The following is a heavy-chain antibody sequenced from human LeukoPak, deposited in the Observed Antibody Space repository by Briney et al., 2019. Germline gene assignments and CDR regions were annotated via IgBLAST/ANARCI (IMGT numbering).Heavy chain of an antibody. CDR2: IYPNSGGT. Sequence: ASVKVSCKASAYTFTGYYMHWVRQAPGQGLEWMGWIYPNSGGTNYAQKFQGRVTMTRDTSISTAYMELSRLRSDDTAVYYCARDRGSLYYDFWSNYFDSWGQGSLVTVSS. J-gene: IGHJ4*02. CDR3: ARDRGSLYYDFWSNYFDS. V-gene: IGHV1-2*02. CDR1: AYTFTGYY. D-gene: IGHD3-3*01.